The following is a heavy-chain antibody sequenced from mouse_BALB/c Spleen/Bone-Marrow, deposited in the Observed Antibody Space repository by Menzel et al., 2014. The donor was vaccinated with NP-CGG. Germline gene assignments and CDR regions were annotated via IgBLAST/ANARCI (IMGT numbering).Heavy chain of an antibody. Sequence: DVKLQESGTVLARPGASVKMSCKASGYSFTSYWMHWVKQRPGQGLEWIGAIYPGNSDTSYNQKFKSKAKLTAVTSASTAYMELSSLTNEDSAVYYCTRGLLRRGGYFDVWGAGTTVTVSS. V-gene: IGHV1-5*01. J-gene: IGHJ1*01. CDR1: GYSFTSYW. CDR3: TRGLLRRGGYFDV. D-gene: IGHD2-3*01. CDR2: IYPGNSDT.